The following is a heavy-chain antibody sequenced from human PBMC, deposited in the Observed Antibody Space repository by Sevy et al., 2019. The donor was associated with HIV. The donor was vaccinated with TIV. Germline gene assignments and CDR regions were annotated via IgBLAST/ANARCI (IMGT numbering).Heavy chain of an antibody. D-gene: IGHD6-19*01. CDR2: ISAYNGNT. CDR3: ARAVAVAGMLEGDY. Sequence: ASVKVSCKASGYTFTSYGISWVRQAPGQGLEWMGWISAYNGNTNYVQKLQGRVTMTTDTSTSTAYMELRSLRSDDTAVYYCARAVAVAGMLEGDYWGQGTLVTVSS. CDR1: GYTFTSYG. V-gene: IGHV1-18*04. J-gene: IGHJ4*02.